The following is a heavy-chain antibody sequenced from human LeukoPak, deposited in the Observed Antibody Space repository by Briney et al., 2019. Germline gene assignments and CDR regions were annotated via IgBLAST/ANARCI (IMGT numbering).Heavy chain of an antibody. D-gene: IGHD3-10*01. J-gene: IGHJ4*02. CDR2: IYYSGST. CDR3: ASRVAHYYIGRAHTTFAS. V-gene: IGHV4-59*01. Sequence: SETLSLTCTVSGGSISSYYWSWIRQPAGKGLEWIGYIYYSGSTNYNPSLKSRVTISVDTSKNQCPLTLSSVTAAVTAVQTCASRVAHYYIGRAHTTFASGAQETLATVSS. CDR1: GGSISSYY.